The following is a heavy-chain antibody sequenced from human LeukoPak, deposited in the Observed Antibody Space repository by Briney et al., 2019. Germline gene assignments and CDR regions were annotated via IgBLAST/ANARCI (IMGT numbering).Heavy chain of an antibody. CDR2: IYYSGST. Sequence: SETLSLTCTVSGGSISSYYWSWIRQPPGKGLEWIGYIYYSGSTNYNPSLKSRVTISVDTSKNQFSLKLSSVTAADTAVYYCARGGRDYDYVWGSYRYKSYFAYWGQGTLVTVSS. J-gene: IGHJ4*02. D-gene: IGHD3-16*02. V-gene: IGHV4-59*01. CDR1: GGSISSYY. CDR3: ARGGRDYDYVWGSYRYKSYFAY.